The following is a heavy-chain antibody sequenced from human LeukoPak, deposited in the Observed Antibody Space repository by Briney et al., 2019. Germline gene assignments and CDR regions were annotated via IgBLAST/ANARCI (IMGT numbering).Heavy chain of an antibody. J-gene: IGHJ6*02. Sequence: GGSLRLSCAASAFTFSSYEMNWVRQAPGKGLEWVSYISSSGSTIYYADSVKGRFTISRDNAKNSLYLQINSLRAEDTAVYYCARLSALYYYYYYGMDVWGQGTTVTVSS. V-gene: IGHV3-48*03. CDR1: AFTFSSYE. CDR2: ISSSGSTI. CDR3: ARLSALYYYYYYGMDV.